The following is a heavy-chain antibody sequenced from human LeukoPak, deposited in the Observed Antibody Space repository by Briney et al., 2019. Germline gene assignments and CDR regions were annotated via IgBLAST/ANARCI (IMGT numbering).Heavy chain of an antibody. J-gene: IGHJ4*02. CDR3: ARGGAGREDYFDY. Sequence: GASVKVSCKASGYTFTGYYMHWVRQAPGQGLEWMGWINPNSGGTNCAQKFQGRVTMTRDTSISTAYMELSGLRSDDTAVYYCARGGAGREDYFDYWGQGTLVTVSS. V-gene: IGHV1-2*02. CDR1: GYTFTGYY. CDR2: INPNSGGT.